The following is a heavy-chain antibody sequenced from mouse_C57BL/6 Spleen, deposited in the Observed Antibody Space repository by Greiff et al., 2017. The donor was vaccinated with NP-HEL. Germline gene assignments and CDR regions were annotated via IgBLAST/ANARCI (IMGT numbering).Heavy chain of an antibody. CDR2: ISDGGSYT. J-gene: IGHJ1*03. CDR1: GFTFSSYA. V-gene: IGHV5-4*01. CDR3: ARDYGSSHEYFDV. D-gene: IGHD1-1*01. Sequence: EVQRVESGGGLVKPGGSLKLSCAASGFTFSSYAMSWVRQTPEKRLEWVATISDGGSYTYYPDNVKGRFTISRDNAKNNLYLQMSHLKSEDTAMYYCARDYGSSHEYFDVWGTGTTVTVSS.